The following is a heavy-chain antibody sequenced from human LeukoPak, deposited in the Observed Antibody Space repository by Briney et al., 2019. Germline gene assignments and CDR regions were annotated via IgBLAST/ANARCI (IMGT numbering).Heavy chain of an antibody. CDR3: AKDLRYYDSSGY. CDR2: IKQDGSEK. D-gene: IGHD3-22*01. J-gene: IGHJ4*02. Sequence: GGSLRLSCAASEFTFSSYWMNWVRQAPGKGLEWVANIKQDGSEKYYVGSVKGRFTISRDNAKNSLYLQMNSLRAEDTAVYYCAKDLRYYDSSGYWGQGTLVTVSS. CDR1: EFTFSSYW. V-gene: IGHV3-7*01.